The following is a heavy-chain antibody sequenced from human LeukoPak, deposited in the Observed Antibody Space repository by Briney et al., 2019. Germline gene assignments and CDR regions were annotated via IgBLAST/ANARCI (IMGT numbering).Heavy chain of an antibody. V-gene: IGHV4-31*03. J-gene: IGHJ3*02. CDR2: IYYSGST. CDR1: GGSISSGGYY. Sequence: PSETLSLTCTVSGGSISSGGYYWSWICQHPGKGLEWIGYIYYSGSTYYNPSLKSRVTISVDTSKNQFSLKLSSVTAADTAVYYCARVSQFWAFDIWGQGTMVTVSS. D-gene: IGHD3-3*01. CDR3: ARVSQFWAFDI.